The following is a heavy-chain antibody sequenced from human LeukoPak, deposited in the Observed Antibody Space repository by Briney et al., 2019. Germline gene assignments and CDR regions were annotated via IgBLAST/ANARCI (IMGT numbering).Heavy chain of an antibody. Sequence: SETLSLTCTVSGSSISSYYWSWIRQFAGKGLEWIGRIYSSGSTNYNPSLKSRVTMSVDTSKNQFSLKMTSVTAADTAVYYCARTTLRYFDWSPDAFDIWGQGTMVTVSS. CDR3: ARTTLRYFDWSPDAFDI. J-gene: IGHJ3*02. D-gene: IGHD3-9*01. CDR2: IYSSGST. V-gene: IGHV4-4*07. CDR1: GSSISSYY.